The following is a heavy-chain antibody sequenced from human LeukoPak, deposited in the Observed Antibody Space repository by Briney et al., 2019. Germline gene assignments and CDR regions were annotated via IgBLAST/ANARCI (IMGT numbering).Heavy chain of an antibody. CDR3: ARDRTYYYDSGTSYYFDY. CDR2: INPDSGDT. V-gene: IGHV1-2*02. CDR1: GYTFTSYY. J-gene: IGHJ4*02. Sequence: ASVKVSCKASGYTFTSYYMHWVRQAPGQGLEWMGWINPDSGDTKYAQKFQGRVTMTRDTSISAAYMDLSSLRSDDTAVYYCARDRTYYYDSGTSYYFDYWGQGTLVTVPS. D-gene: IGHD3-10*01.